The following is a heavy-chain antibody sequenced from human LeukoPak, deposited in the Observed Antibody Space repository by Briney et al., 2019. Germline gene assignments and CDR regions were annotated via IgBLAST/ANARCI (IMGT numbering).Heavy chain of an antibody. V-gene: IGHV3-23*01. CDR3: GKDWKLDY. D-gene: IGHD1-1*01. CDR2: IGDDGYDT. Sequence: PGGSLRLSCTASGFTFNNYAMSWVRQAPGRGLGWVSAIGDDGYDTKYAASVKGRFTISRDNAKNTLYLQMNSLRVEDSAIYYCGKDWKLDYWGQGTLVTVSS. CDR1: GFTFNNYA. J-gene: IGHJ4*02.